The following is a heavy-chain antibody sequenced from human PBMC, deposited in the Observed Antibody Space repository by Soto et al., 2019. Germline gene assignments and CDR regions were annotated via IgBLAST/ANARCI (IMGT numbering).Heavy chain of an antibody. J-gene: IGHJ5*02. V-gene: IGHV1-18*01. Sequence: GASVKVSCKASGYTFTNYGVTWVRQAPGQGLEWMGWISAYTDNPNYAQKFQGRVTMTIDTSTTTAYMDLRSPTSDDTAVYYWARVIPGAEAWFGPWGQGTLVTVSS. D-gene: IGHD2-2*01. CDR1: GYTFTNYG. CDR3: ARVIPGAEAWFGP. CDR2: ISAYTDNP.